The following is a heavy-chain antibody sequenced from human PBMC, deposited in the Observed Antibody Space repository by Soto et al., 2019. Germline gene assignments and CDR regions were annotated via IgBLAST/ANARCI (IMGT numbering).Heavy chain of an antibody. CDR3: ARDLGGGYYYYGMDV. V-gene: IGHV3-33*01. Sequence: PVGSLRLSCAASGFTFSIYGMHWVRQAPGRGLEWVAVIWYDGSNKYYADSVKGRFTISRDNSKNTLYLQMNSLRAEDTAVYYCARDLGGGYYYYGMDVWGQGTTVTVSS. CDR2: IWYDGSNK. D-gene: IGHD3-16*01. J-gene: IGHJ6*02. CDR1: GFTFSIYG.